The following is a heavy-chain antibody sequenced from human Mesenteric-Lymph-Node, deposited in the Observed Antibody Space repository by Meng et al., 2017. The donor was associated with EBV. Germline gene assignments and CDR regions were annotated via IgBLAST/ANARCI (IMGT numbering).Heavy chain of an antibody. CDR3: ARSRRYGGLDYWYFDL. D-gene: IGHD4-23*01. Sequence: VQFQPRGHGLCKALVTLSLTLDVSGGFFSDAYWSWIRQPPGRGLEWIGEINDSGSTGYNPSLKSRVTISVDTSKNQFSVRLTSVTAADTAVYYCARSRRYGGLDYWYFDLWGRGTLVTVSS. CDR2: INDSGST. J-gene: IGHJ2*01. CDR1: GGFFSDAY. V-gene: IGHV4-34*01.